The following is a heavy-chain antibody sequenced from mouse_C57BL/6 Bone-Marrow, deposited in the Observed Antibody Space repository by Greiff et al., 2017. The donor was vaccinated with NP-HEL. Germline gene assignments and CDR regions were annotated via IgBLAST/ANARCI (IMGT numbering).Heavy chain of an antibody. J-gene: IGHJ1*03. CDR3: AREYYYGSSHWYFDV. CDR1: GYSITSGYY. CDR2: ISYDGSN. Sequence: VQLKESGPGLVKPSQSLSLTCSVTGYSITSGYYWNWIRQFPGNKLEWMGYISYDGSNNYNPSLKNRISITRDTSKNQFFLKLNSVTTEDTATYYCAREYYYGSSHWYFDVWGTGTTVTVSS. D-gene: IGHD1-1*01. V-gene: IGHV3-6*01.